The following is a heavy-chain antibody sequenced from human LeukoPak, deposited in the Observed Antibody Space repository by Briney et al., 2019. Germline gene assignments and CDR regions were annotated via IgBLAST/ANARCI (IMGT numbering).Heavy chain of an antibody. J-gene: IGHJ4*02. D-gene: IGHD3-3*01. V-gene: IGHV3-30*04. Sequence: GRSLRLSCAASGFTFSSYAMHWVRQAPGKGLEWVAVISYDGSNKYYADSVKGRFTISRDNSKNTLYLQMNSLRAEDTAVYYCTTDSYDFWSGYYTFDYWGQGTLVTVSS. CDR1: GFTFSSYA. CDR2: ISYDGSNK. CDR3: TTDSYDFWSGYYTFDY.